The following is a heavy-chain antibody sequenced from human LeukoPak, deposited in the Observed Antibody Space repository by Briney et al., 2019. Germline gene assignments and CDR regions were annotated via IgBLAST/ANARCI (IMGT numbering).Heavy chain of an antibody. CDR2: INSDGSST. CDR1: GFTFSSYW. V-gene: IGHV3-74*01. CDR3: SRGSIAVADNWCDP. D-gene: IGHD6-19*01. Sequence: GGSLSLSCAASGFTFSSYWMHWVRQAPGKGLVWVSRINSDGSSTSYADSVRGRFTISRDNAKNTLYLHMNSLSAEDTAVYYCSRGSIAVADNWCDPWRQETVVTVSS. J-gene: IGHJ5*02.